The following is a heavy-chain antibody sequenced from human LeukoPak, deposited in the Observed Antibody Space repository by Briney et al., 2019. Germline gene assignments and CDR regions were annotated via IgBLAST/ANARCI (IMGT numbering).Heavy chain of an antibody. J-gene: IGHJ4*02. D-gene: IGHD1-26*01. V-gene: IGHV4-39*01. CDR3: ARRAGAFDY. CDR2: IYYSGST. CDR1: GGSISSSSYY. Sequence: PSETLSLTCTVSGGSISSSSYYSGWIRQPPGKGLEWIGSIYYSGSTYYNPSLKSRVTISVDTSKNQFSLTLSSVTAADTAVYYCARRAGAFDYWGQGTLVTVSS.